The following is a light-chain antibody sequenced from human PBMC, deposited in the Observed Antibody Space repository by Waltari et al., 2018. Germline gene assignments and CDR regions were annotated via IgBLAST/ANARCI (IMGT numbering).Light chain of an antibody. Sequence: QSVLTPPPSASWPPGQRVTISCSGSTSYIGSNSGPGYQQLPGTAPKLLIYRNNQRPSGVPDRFSGSKAGTSASLAVSGLRSEDEADYYFATWDDRLSGPGVFGGGTKLTVL. CDR1: TSYIGSNS. CDR3: ATWDDRLSGPGV. J-gene: IGLJ3*02. V-gene: IGLV1-47*01. CDR2: RNN.